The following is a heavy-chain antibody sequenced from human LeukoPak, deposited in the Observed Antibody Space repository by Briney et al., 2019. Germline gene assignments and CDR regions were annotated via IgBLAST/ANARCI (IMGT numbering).Heavy chain of an antibody. D-gene: IGHD2-21*02. V-gene: IGHV4-31*03. J-gene: IGHJ5*02. CDR1: GGSISSGGYY. CDR2: IYYSGST. CDR3: ARTYMTSARFDP. Sequence: SQTLSLTCTVSGGSISSGGYYWSWIRQHPGKGLEWIGYIYYSGSTYYKPSLKSRVTISVDTSKNQFSLKLSSVTAADTAVYYCARTYMTSARFDPWGQGTLVTVSS.